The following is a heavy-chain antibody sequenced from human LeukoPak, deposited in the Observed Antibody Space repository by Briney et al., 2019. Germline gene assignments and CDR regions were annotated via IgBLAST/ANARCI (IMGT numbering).Heavy chain of an antibody. CDR2: IDEDGSTK. CDR3: ARDYWRSIEY. Sequence: GGSLRLSCAASGFTFSNYWMSWVRQAPRKGLEWVAIIDEDGSTKYYVDSLKGRFVISRDNAKNSLYLQMSGLRADDTAVYYCARDYWRSIEYWGQGALVTVSS. J-gene: IGHJ4*02. CDR1: GFTFSNYW. V-gene: IGHV3-7*03. D-gene: IGHD2-2*01.